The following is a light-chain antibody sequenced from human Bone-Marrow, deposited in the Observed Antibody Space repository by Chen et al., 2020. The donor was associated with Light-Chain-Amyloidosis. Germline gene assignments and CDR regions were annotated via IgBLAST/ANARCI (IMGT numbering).Light chain of an antibody. CDR3: QVWDRSSDRPV. J-gene: IGLJ3*02. CDR1: NIGSTS. Sequence: SYVLTQPSSVSVAPGQTATIACGGNNIGSTSVHWYQQTPGQAPLLVVYDDSDRPSGIPERLSGSNSGNKDTLTISRVEAGDEAEYYCQVWDRSSDRPVFGGGTKLTVL. V-gene: IGLV3-21*02. CDR2: DDS.